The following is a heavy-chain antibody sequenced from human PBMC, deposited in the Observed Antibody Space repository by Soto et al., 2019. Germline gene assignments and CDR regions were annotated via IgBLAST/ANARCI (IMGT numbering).Heavy chain of an antibody. Sequence: EVQLVESGGGLVQPGGSLKLSCAASGFTFSGSAMHWVRQASGKGLEWVGRIRSKANSYATAYAASVKGRFTISRDDSKNTAYLQMNSLKTEYTAVYYCTVHHYDFWSGYRNYYYYGMDVWGQGTTVTVSS. V-gene: IGHV3-73*02. D-gene: IGHD3-3*01. CDR2: IRSKANSYAT. J-gene: IGHJ6*02. CDR1: GFTFSGSA. CDR3: TVHHYDFWSGYRNYYYYGMDV.